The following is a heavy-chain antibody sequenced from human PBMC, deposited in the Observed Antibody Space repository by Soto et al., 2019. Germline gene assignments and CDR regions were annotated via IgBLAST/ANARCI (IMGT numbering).Heavy chain of an antibody. CDR2: IYYSGST. CDR1: GGSISSYY. J-gene: IGHJ5*02. CDR3: AVYYYGSGSPAEYNWFDP. V-gene: IGHV4-59*04. D-gene: IGHD3-10*01. Sequence: ETLSLTCTVSGGSISSYYWSWIRQPPGKGLEWIGYIYYSGSTYYNPSLKSRVTISVDTSKNQFSLKLSSVTAADTAVYYCAVYYYGSGSPAEYNWFDPWGQGTLVTVSS.